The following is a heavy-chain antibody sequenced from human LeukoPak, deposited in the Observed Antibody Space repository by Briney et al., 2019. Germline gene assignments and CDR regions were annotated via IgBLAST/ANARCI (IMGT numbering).Heavy chain of an antibody. CDR1: GFTFSSYS. Sequence: GGSLRLSCAASGFTFSSYSMNWVRQAPGKGLEWVSSISSSSSYIYYADSVKGRFTISRDNAKNTLYLQMNSLRAEDTAVYYCARVATVTRVGAFDIWGQGTMVTVSS. CDR2: ISSSSSYI. CDR3: ARVATVTRVGAFDI. J-gene: IGHJ3*02. D-gene: IGHD4-17*01. V-gene: IGHV3-21*01.